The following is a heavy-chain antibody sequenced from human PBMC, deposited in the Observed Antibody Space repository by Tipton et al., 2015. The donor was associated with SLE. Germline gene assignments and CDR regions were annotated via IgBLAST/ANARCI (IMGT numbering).Heavy chain of an antibody. V-gene: IGHV3-74*01. D-gene: IGHD1-26*01. CDR3: ARVLAGGTPLGY. CDR1: GFTFSRYT. J-gene: IGHJ4*02. Sequence: GSLRLSCAASGFTFSRYTMSWVRQAPGKGLVWVSRISSDGSSTSYADSVKGRFTISRDNAKRTLYLQMNSLRAEDTALYYCARVLAGGTPLGYWGQGTLVSVSS. CDR2: ISSDGSST.